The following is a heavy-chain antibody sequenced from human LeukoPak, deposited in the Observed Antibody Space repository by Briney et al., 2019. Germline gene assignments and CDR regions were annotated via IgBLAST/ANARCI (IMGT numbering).Heavy chain of an antibody. V-gene: IGHV4-34*01. CDR3: AREYSSSSEARFEDY. CDR1: GGSFSGYY. Sequence: SETLSLTCAVYGGSFSGYYWSWIRQPPGKGLEWIGEINHSGSTNYNPSLKSRVTISVDTSKNQFSLKLSSVTAADTAVYYCAREYSSSSEARFEDYWGQGTLVTVSS. CDR2: INHSGST. D-gene: IGHD6-6*01. J-gene: IGHJ4*02.